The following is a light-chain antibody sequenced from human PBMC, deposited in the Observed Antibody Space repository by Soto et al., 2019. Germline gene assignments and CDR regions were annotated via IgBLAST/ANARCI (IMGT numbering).Light chain of an antibody. CDR3: AAWDDGLNGPDNV. CDR2: SNN. J-gene: IGLJ1*01. V-gene: IGLV1-44*01. Sequence: QSVLTQPPSASGTPGQRVTISCSGSSSNIGSNTVNWYQQLPGTAPKLLIYSNNQRPSGVPDRFSGSKSGTSASLAISGLQSEDEADYYCAAWDDGLNGPDNVFGTGTKLTVL. CDR1: SSNIGSNT.